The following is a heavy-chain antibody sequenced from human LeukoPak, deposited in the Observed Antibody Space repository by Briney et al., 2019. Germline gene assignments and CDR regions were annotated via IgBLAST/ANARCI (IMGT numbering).Heavy chain of an antibody. J-gene: IGHJ2*01. CDR2: ITGSSTWT. CDR3: ARELVSLGTGYFDL. CDR1: GFTFGTYG. V-gene: IGHV3-23*01. D-gene: IGHD7-27*01. Sequence: GGSLRLSCEASGFTFGTYGMTWVRQAPGKGLEWVSGITGSSTWTYYADSVRGWFTISRDNSKNTLHLQMNNLTADDTAIYYCARELVSLGTGYFDLWGRGTLVTVSS.